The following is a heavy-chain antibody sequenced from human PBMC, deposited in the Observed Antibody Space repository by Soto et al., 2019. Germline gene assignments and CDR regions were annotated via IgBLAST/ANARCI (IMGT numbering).Heavy chain of an antibody. CDR2: ISTYNGKT. Sequence: QLQLVQSGGVVKTPGASVKVSCTTSGYTFTSHGISWVRQAPGQGLEGMGWISTYNGKTDYAQKFQGRVTMAADTGTSTVYMEVRSLRSDDTAVYYCARLLAEGATYREDAFDMWGQVTKVTVSS. D-gene: IGHD1-26*01. J-gene: IGHJ3*02. V-gene: IGHV1-18*01. CDR1: GYTFTSHG. CDR3: ARLLAEGATYREDAFDM.